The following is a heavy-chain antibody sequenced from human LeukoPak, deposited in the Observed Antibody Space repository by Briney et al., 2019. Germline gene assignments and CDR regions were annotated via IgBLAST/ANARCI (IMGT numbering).Heavy chain of an antibody. J-gene: IGHJ4*02. CDR3: VREDTPATANY. Sequence: GGSLRLSCAASGFNFANHAMSWVRQTPGKGLEWVSAISSGGDITYYADSVTGRFTISRDNSKDTLFLQMHSLRPGDTAVYYCVREDTPATANYWGQGTLITISS. CDR2: ISSGGDIT. D-gene: IGHD2-21*02. CDR1: GFNFANHA. V-gene: IGHV3-23*01.